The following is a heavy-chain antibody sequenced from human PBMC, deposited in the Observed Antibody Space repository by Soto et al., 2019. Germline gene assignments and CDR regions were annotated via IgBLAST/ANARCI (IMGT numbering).Heavy chain of an antibody. J-gene: IGHJ6*02. CDR1: GFTFSSYS. D-gene: IGHD3-3*01. V-gene: IGHV3-48*02. CDR2: ISSSSSTI. Sequence: SGFTFSSYSMNWVRQAPGKGLEWVSYISSSSSTIYYADSVKGRFTISRENAKNSLYLQMNSLRDEDTAVYYCAREGWNYDFWSGHSDYYGMDVWGQGTTVTVSS. CDR3: AREGWNYDFWSGHSDYYGMDV.